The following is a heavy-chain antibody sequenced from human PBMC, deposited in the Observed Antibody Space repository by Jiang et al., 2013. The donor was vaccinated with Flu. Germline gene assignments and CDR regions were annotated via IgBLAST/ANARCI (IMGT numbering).Heavy chain of an antibody. CDR2: INPRDSDT. J-gene: IGHJ4*02. CDR3: ARRSGSYTY. Sequence: ASGYAFGLYWIAWVRQVPGKGLEWMGIINPRDSDTRYSPSSQGQVAISFDKSISSAYLQWSSLKASDTAMYYCARRSGSYTYWGQGSLVTVSS. D-gene: IGHD1-26*01. CDR1: GYAFGLYW. V-gene: IGHV5-51*01.